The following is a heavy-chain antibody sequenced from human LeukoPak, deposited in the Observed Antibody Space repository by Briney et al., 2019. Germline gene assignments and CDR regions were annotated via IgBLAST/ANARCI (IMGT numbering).Heavy chain of an antibody. J-gene: IGHJ4*02. Sequence: GRSLRLSCVASAFTFSIYGIHWVRQAPGKGLEWVAVISYDGSKTYYADSVKGRFTISRDNSKNTLYLQMNSLRAEDTAVYYCASPGGYDFWSGPFDYWGQGTLVTVSS. CDR2: ISYDGSKT. CDR3: ASPGGYDFWSGPFDY. D-gene: IGHD3-3*01. V-gene: IGHV3-30*03. CDR1: AFTFSIYG.